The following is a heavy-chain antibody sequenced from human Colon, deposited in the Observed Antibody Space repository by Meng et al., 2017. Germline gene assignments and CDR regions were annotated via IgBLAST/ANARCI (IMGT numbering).Heavy chain of an antibody. D-gene: IGHD4-23*01. CDR3: ARHGGYYQDY. V-gene: IGHV4-4*02. CDR1: VGAITTNSY. Sequence: VHLLAPGPGLVKPSGTLSLTCAVSVGAITTNSYWSWVRQSPEKGLEWIGQIDHRGDPYYNPSLKSRVTMSVDRSKSQVSLQLTSVTAADTAVYYCARHGGYYQDYWGQGTLVTVSS. J-gene: IGHJ4*02. CDR2: IDHRGDP.